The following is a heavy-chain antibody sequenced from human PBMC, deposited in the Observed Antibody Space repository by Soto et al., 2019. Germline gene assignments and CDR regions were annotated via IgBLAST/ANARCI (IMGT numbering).Heavy chain of an antibody. J-gene: IGHJ4*02. CDR3: ARRARVGTLLWLPFDY. Sequence: ASVKVSCKASGYTFGSYDLNWVRQATGQGLEWMGWVNPSSGNTDYAEKFQGRVTMTRDFFENTGYMELRSLRSEDTAVYFCARRARVGTLLWLPFDYWAQGPLVTVSP. CDR1: GYTFGSYD. D-gene: IGHD3-10*01. V-gene: IGHV1-8*01. CDR2: VNPSSGNT.